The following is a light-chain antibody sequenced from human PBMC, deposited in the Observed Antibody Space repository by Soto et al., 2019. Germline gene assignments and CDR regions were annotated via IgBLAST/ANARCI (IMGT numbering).Light chain of an antibody. CDR1: QTVSSN. CDR2: GAS. Sequence: EMVMTQSPATLSVSPGERATLSCRDSQTVSSNLAWYQQKHGQAPRLLIYGASTRATGIPARSSGSGSGTESTLTISSPQSDDFADYYCQQYNNWPPWTFGQGTKVEIK. J-gene: IGKJ1*01. V-gene: IGKV3-15*01. CDR3: QQYNNWPPWT.